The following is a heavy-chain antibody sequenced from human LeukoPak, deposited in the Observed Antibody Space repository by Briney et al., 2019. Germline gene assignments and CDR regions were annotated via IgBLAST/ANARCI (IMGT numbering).Heavy chain of an antibody. D-gene: IGHD2-2*01. CDR2: IHYTGTT. V-gene: IGHV4-4*02. Sequence: SGTLSLTCGVSGASISNNKLWNWVRQSPGKGLEWIGEIHYTGTTNYNPSLKSRVTLSVATSKNHCSLRLTSVTAADTAVYYCSKVEGGCSRTSCYFDPWGQGTLVTVSS. J-gene: IGHJ5*02. CDR3: SKVEGGCSRTSCYFDP. CDR1: GASISNNKL.